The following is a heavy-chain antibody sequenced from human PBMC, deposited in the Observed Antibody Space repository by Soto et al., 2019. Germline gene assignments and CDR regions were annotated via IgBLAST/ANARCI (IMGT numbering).Heavy chain of an antibody. D-gene: IGHD3-9*01. Sequence: SVKVSCKASGFTFTSSAVQWVRQARGQRLEWIGWIVVGSGNTNYAQKFQERVTITRDMSTSTAYMELSSLRSEDTAVYYCAAGGSDYYDILTGYYNPPYYYYGMDVWGQGTTVTVSS. V-gene: IGHV1-58*01. CDR2: IVVGSGNT. CDR3: AAGGSDYYDILTGYYNPPYYYYGMDV. J-gene: IGHJ6*02. CDR1: GFTFTSSA.